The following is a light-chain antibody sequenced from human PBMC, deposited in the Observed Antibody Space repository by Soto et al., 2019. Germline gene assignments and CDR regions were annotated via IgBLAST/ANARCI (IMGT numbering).Light chain of an antibody. CDR2: GAS. Sequence: EIVLTQSPGTLSLSPGERATLSCRASQSVSSSYLAWYQHKPGQAPRLLIYGASSRATGIPDRFSGSGSETDFILTISRLEPEDSAVYYCQQYVSLITFGQGTRLEIK. J-gene: IGKJ5*01. V-gene: IGKV3-20*01. CDR3: QQYVSLIT. CDR1: QSVSSSY.